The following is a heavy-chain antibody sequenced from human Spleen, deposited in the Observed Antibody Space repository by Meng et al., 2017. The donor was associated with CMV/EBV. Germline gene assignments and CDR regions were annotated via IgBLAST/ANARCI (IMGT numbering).Heavy chain of an antibody. V-gene: IGHV4-4*02. CDR2: MYHGGRT. D-gene: IGHD2-2*01. J-gene: IGHJ5*02. CDR3: ARVHGGCSSSSCTLDP. CDR1: GGPISSSHW. Sequence: GGPISSSHWWTGVRQTPGKGLEWIGEMYHGGRTNYNPSLKSRVTISLDESKNQFSLKLSSVIAADTGVYYCARVHGGCSSSSCTLDPWGQGTLVTVSS.